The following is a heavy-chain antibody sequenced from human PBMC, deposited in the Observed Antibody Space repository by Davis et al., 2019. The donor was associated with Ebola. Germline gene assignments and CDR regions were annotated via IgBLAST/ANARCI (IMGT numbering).Heavy chain of an antibody. V-gene: IGHV3-11*05. CDR1: RFTFSDYY. D-gene: IGHD1-26*01. CDR3: AKDTSNIWFDI. CDR2: ISSRGDYT. J-gene: IGHJ3*02. Sequence: GESLKISCAASRFTFSDYYMSWIRQAPGKGLEWISYISSRGDYTNYADSVKGRFTISRDNSKNTLYLQMNGLRVEDTAIYYCAKDTSNIWFDIWGQGTNVTVSS.